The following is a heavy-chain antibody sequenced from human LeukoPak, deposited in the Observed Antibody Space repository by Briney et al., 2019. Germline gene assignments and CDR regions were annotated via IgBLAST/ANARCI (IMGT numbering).Heavy chain of an antibody. Sequence: GGSLRLSCAASGFTFSSYDMYWVRQAPGKGLEWVSYISGSGSAIYHADSVKGRFTISRDNAKNPLYLQMNSLRAEDTAVYYCARDPKYYYDSSGGFDYWGQGTLVTVSS. V-gene: IGHV3-48*03. CDR2: ISGSGSAI. J-gene: IGHJ4*02. D-gene: IGHD3-22*01. CDR1: GFTFSSYD. CDR3: ARDPKYYYDSSGGFDY.